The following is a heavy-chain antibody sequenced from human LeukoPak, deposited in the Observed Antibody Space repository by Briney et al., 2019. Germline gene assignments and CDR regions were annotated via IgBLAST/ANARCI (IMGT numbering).Heavy chain of an antibody. Sequence: ASVKVSCKASGYTFTSYGISWVRQAPGQGLKWMGWISAYNGNTNYAQKLQGRVTMTTDTSTSTAYMELRSLRSDDTAVYYCATALRFLGGMDVWGQGTTVTVSS. CDR2: ISAYNGNT. J-gene: IGHJ6*02. CDR1: GYTFTSYG. D-gene: IGHD3-3*01. V-gene: IGHV1-18*01. CDR3: ATALRFLGGMDV.